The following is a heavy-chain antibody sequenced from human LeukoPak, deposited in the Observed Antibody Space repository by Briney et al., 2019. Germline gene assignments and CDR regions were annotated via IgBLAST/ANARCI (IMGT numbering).Heavy chain of an antibody. J-gene: IGHJ6*02. Sequence: GGSLRLSCAASGFTFSDYHMSWIRQAPGKGLEWVSYISSSGSTIYYADSVKGRFTISRDNAKNSLYLQMNSLRAEDTAVYYCARDAVDTAMVPQGYYYGMDVWGQGTTVTVSS. CDR2: ISSSGSTI. CDR1: GFTFSDYH. D-gene: IGHD5-18*01. V-gene: IGHV3-11*01. CDR3: ARDAVDTAMVPQGYYYGMDV.